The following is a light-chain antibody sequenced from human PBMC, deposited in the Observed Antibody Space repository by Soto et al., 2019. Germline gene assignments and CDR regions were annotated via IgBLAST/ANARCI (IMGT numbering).Light chain of an antibody. CDR1: SSDVGGYNF. Sequence: QSVLTQPPSASGSPGQSVTISCSESSSDVGGYNFVSWFQQHPGKAPKLIIYEVSKRPSGVPDRFSGSKSGNTASLTVSGLQAEDEADYYCSSYAGSVKFLFGGGTKVTVL. J-gene: IGLJ1*01. CDR2: EVS. V-gene: IGLV2-8*01. CDR3: SSYAGSVKFL.